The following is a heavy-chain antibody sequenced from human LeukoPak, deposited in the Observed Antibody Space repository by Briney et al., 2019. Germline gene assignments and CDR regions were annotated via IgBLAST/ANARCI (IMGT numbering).Heavy chain of an antibody. Sequence: AAVKLSFNASGYTFTSYYMHWVRHAPGQGLEWMRIINPSGGSTSYAQKFQGRVSMTRDTSTSTVYMELSSLRSEDTAVYYCARVLIAAAGTLFDYWGQGTLVTVSS. CDR2: INPSGGST. CDR1: GYTFTSYY. CDR3: ARVLIAAAGTLFDY. J-gene: IGHJ4*02. D-gene: IGHD6-13*01. V-gene: IGHV1-46*01.